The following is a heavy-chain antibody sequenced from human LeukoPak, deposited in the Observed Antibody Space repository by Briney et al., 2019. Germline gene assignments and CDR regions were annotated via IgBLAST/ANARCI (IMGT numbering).Heavy chain of an antibody. CDR3: AREGYYYDSSGYS. V-gene: IGHV3-48*01. Sequence: GGSLRLSCAASGLTFSSYSMNWVRQAPGKGLEWVSYISSSSSTIYYADSVKGRFTISRDNAKNSLYLQMNSLRAEDTAVYYCAREGYYYDSSGYSWGQGTLVTVSS. CDR2: ISSSSSTI. CDR1: GLTFSSYS. J-gene: IGHJ4*02. D-gene: IGHD3-22*01.